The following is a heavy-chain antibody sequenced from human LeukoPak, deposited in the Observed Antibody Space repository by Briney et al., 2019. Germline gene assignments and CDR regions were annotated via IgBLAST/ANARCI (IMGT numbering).Heavy chain of an antibody. CDR1: GITFGNNW. CDR2: INSDGGGA. CDR3: ARDIPHNWFDT. J-gene: IGHJ5*02. V-gene: IGHV3-74*01. Sequence: GGSLRLSRAASGITFGNNWMHWVRQGPGKGLVWISRINSDGGGAIYADSVKGRFTVSRDNAKNTLYLQMNSLRAEDTAVYYCARDIPHNWFDTWGQGTLVTVSS.